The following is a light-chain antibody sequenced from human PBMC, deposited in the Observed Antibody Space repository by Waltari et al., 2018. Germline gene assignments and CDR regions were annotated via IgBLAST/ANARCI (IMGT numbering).Light chain of an antibody. Sequence: EIMLTQSPGTLSLSPGERATLSCRTSQNIGRSLAWYQQKPGQAPRLLIYGASSRATDIPDRFSGSGSGTDFSLTINRLEPEDSALYYCQHYVRLPVTFGQGTKVEIK. J-gene: IGKJ1*01. V-gene: IGKV3-20*01. CDR3: QHYVRLPVT. CDR2: GAS. CDR1: QNIGRS.